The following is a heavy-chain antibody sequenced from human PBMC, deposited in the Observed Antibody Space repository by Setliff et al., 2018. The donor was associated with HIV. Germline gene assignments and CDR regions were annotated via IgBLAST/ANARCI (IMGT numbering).Heavy chain of an antibody. CDR3: AISGSPDRRPT. D-gene: IGHD3-10*01. CDR1: GYNFRGFW. CDR2: VYPDDSDT. Sequence: PGESLKISCQGSGYNFRGFWIAWVRQMPGKRLELMGVVYPDDSDTRYRPSFQGQVTISADKSISTAYLQWSSLKASDTAIYYCAISGSPDRRPTWGQGTLVTVSS. J-gene: IGHJ5*02. V-gene: IGHV5-51*01.